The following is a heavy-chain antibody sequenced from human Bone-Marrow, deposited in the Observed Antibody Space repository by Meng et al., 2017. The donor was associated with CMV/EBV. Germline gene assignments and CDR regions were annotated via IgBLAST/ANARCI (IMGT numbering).Heavy chain of an antibody. CDR1: GGSISSYY. V-gene: IGHV4-59*01. CDR2: IYYSGST. Sequence: GSLRLSCTVSGGSISSYYWTWIRQPPGKGLEWIGNIYYSGSTNYNSSLKSRVTISVDTSKNQFSLQLSSVTAADTAVYYCARDLGSAFDIWGQGTMVTVSS. CDR3: ARDLGSAFDI. J-gene: IGHJ3*02. D-gene: IGHD2-15*01.